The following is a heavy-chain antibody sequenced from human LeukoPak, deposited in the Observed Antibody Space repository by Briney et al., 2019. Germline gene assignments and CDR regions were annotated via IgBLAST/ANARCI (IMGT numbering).Heavy chain of an antibody. J-gene: IGHJ4*02. Sequence: GGSLRLSCAVSGFTFTSYSMSCVRQAPGKGREWVGFIRSKAYGGTAEYAASVKGRFTISRDDSRSIAYLQMNSLKIEDIAVYYCTRDRGVASGSYYYWGQGTLVTVSS. CDR2: IRSKAYGGTA. CDR3: TRDRGVASGSYYY. V-gene: IGHV3-49*04. D-gene: IGHD1-26*01. CDR1: GFTFTSYS.